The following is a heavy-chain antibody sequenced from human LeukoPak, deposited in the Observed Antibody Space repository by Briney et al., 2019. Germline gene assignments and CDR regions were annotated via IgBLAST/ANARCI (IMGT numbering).Heavy chain of an antibody. J-gene: IGHJ4*02. CDR3: ARHTGLVGATYFDY. D-gene: IGHD1-26*01. CDR1: GGSISSSSYY. CDR2: IYYSGST. Sequence: SETLSLTCTVSGGSISSSSYYWGWIRQPPGKGLEWIGSIYYSGSTYYNPSLKSRVTISVDTSKNQFSLKLSSVTAADTAVYYCARHTGLVGATYFDYWGQGTLVTVSS. V-gene: IGHV4-39*01.